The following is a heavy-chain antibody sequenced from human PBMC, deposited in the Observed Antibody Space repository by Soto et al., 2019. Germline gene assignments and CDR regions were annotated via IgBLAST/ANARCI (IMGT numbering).Heavy chain of an antibody. V-gene: IGHV4-34*01. CDR3: AGLYDFWSGYTYGMDV. D-gene: IGHD3-3*01. Sequence: LVTLSLTCGVYGVSCSGYYWSWIRQPPGKGLEWIGEINHSGSTNYNPSLKSRVTISVDTSKNQFSLKLSSVTAADTAVYYCAGLYDFWSGYTYGMDVWGQGTTVTVSS. J-gene: IGHJ6*02. CDR1: GVSCSGYY. CDR2: INHSGST.